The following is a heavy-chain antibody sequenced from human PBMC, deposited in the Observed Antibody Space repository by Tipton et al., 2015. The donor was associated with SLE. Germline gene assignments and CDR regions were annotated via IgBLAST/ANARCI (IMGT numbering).Heavy chain of an antibody. V-gene: IGHV4-61*01. J-gene: IGHJ4*02. D-gene: IGHD2-21*01. CDR2: ISYSETT. CDR3: ARRRFQSASGY. Sequence: TLSLTCTVSGGSISSDTYYWSWIRQPPGKGLEWIWYISYSETTNYNPSLKSRVTISVDMSKNQFSLKLNSVTAADTAVYYCARRRFQSASGYWGQGTLVSVSS. CDR1: GGSISSDTYY.